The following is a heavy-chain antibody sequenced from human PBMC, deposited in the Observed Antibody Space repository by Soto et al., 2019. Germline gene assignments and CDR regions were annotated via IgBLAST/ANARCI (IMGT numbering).Heavy chain of an antibody. CDR2: LYYNGGT. CDR1: GASIRSGGYY. J-gene: IGHJ4*02. Sequence: SETLSLTCTVSGASIRSGGYYSSWSRQQPGKGIEWIGNLYYNGGTYYNKSLKNRVTISVSTSKNQFSLKLSSVTAADTAVYYCARSTVTTAFDYWGQVTQVTVSS. D-gene: IGHD4-4*01. V-gene: IGHV4-31*03. CDR3: ARSTVTTAFDY.